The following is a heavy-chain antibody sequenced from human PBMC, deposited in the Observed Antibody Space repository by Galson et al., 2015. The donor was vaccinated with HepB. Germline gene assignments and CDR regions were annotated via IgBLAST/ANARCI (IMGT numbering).Heavy chain of an antibody. CDR3: ARDGRGPTRAYRRYFDL. V-gene: IGHV3-48*01. CDR2: INPTSTSI. Sequence: SLRLSCAASGFTFSSYTMNWVRQAPGKGLEWVSFINPTSTSIYYADSVKGRFTVSRDNAKNSLYLQMNSLRAEDTAVYYCARDGRGPTRAYRRYFDLWGRGTLVTVSS. CDR1: GFTFSSYT. J-gene: IGHJ2*01. D-gene: IGHD3-16*01.